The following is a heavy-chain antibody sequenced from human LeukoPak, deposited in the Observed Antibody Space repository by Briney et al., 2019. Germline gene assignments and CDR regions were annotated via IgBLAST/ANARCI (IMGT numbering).Heavy chain of an antibody. D-gene: IGHD3-10*01. CDR3: ARDPRYYDSGSYF. J-gene: IGHJ4*02. Sequence: GGSLRLSCAASGFTFSSYGMHWVRQAPGKGLEWVAVIWYDGSNKYYADSVKGRFTISRDNAKNSLYLQMNSLRAEDTAVYYCARDPRYYDSGSYFWGQGTLVTVSS. V-gene: IGHV3-33*01. CDR2: IWYDGSNK. CDR1: GFTFSSYG.